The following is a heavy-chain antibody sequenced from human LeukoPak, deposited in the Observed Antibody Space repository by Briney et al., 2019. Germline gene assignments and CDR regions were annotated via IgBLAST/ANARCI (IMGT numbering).Heavy chain of an antibody. CDR2: IHYSGST. Sequence: PSETLSLTCTVSGDSISSGDYYWTWIRPHPGKGLEWIGYIHYSGSTYYNPSLKSRVTISVDTSKNQFSLKVSSVTAADTAVYYCARAKYSSGWYLDYWGQGTLVTVSS. J-gene: IGHJ4*02. V-gene: IGHV4-31*03. D-gene: IGHD6-19*01. CDR1: GDSISSGDYY. CDR3: ARAKYSSGWYLDY.